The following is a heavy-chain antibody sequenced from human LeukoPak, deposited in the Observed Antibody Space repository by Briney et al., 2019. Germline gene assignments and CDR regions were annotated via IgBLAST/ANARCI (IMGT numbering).Heavy chain of an antibody. CDR2: FTSRSRSI. Sequence: GGSLRLSCVASGFTFSSYSMTWVRQAPGKGLEWLSSFTSRSRSIYYADSVKGRFTISRDNSKNTLYLQMNSLRAEDTAVYYCAKEGNSITIFGGAIGDAFDIWGQGTMVTVSS. V-gene: IGHV3-21*01. J-gene: IGHJ3*02. CDR1: GFTFSSYS. D-gene: IGHD3-3*01. CDR3: AKEGNSITIFGGAIGDAFDI.